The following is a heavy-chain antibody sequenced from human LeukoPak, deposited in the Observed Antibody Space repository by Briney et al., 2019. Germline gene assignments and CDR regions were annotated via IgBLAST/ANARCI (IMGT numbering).Heavy chain of an antibody. D-gene: IGHD3-22*01. J-gene: IGHJ3*02. Sequence: SETLSLTCTVSGYSISSGYYWGWIRQPPGKGLEWIGSIYHSGSTYYNPSLKSRVTISVDTSKNQFSLKLSSVTAADTAVYYCARDPSLITMIVVWAFDIWGQGTMVTVSS. V-gene: IGHV4-38-2*02. CDR1: GYSISSGYY. CDR3: ARDPSLITMIVVWAFDI. CDR2: IYHSGST.